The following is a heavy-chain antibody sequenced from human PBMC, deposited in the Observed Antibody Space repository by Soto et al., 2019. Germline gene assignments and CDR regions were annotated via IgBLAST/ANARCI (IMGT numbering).Heavy chain of an antibody. CDR1: GFIFNAYA. CDR3: ARVASDYINSADH. Sequence: EVQLLESGGGLVQPGGSLRLSCAASGFIFNAYAMTWVPQAPGKGLEWVSAIGGSGGNTYYAASVKGRFTISRDNSKDTVDLEMNRLRVDDTAVYFCARVASDYINSADHWGQGILVTVSS. CDR2: IGGSGGNT. V-gene: IGHV3-23*01. J-gene: IGHJ4*02. D-gene: IGHD4-4*01.